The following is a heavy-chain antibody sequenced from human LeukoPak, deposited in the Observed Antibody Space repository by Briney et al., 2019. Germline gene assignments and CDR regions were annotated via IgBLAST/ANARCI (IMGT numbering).Heavy chain of an antibody. D-gene: IGHD4-17*01. Sequence: PSGTLSLTCAVSGGSISSSNWWSWVRQPPGKGLEWIGEIYHSGSTNYNPSLKSRVTISVDKSKNQFSLKLSSVTAADTAVYYCARQSYGDDDYYYYYMDVWGKGTTVTVSS. CDR2: IYHSGST. CDR3: ARQSYGDDDYYYYYMDV. J-gene: IGHJ6*03. CDR1: GGSISSSNW. V-gene: IGHV4-4*02.